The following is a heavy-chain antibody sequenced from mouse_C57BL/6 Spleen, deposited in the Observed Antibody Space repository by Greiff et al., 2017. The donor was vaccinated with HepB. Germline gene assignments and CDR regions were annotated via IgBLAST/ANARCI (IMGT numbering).Heavy chain of an antibody. V-gene: IGHV1-66*01. Sequence: QVQLQQSGPELVKPGASVKISCKASGYSFTSYYIHWVKQRPGQGLEWIGWIYPGSGNTTYNEKFKGKATLTADTSSSTAYMQLSSLTSEDSAVYYCAREGIYDNAMDYWGQGTSVTVSS. J-gene: IGHJ4*01. CDR2: IYPGSGNT. CDR3: AREGIYDNAMDY. D-gene: IGHD2-3*01. CDR1: GYSFTSYY.